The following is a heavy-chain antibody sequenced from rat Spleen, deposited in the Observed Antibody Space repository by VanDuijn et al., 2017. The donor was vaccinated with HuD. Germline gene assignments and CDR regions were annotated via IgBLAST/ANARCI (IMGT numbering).Heavy chain of an antibody. V-gene: IGHV5-7*01. J-gene: IGHJ2*01. CDR1: GFTFSDYN. Sequence: EVQLVESGGGLVQPGRSLKLSCAASGFTFSDYNMAWVRQAPKKGLGWVATISYDGSSTYYRDSVKGRFTISRDNAKSTLYLQMDSLRSEDTATYYCARRGYFDYWGQGVMVTVSS. CDR2: ISYDGSST. CDR3: ARRGYFDY.